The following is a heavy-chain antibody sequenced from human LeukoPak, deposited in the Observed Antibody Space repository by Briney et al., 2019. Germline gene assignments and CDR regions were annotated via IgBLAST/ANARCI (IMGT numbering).Heavy chain of an antibody. Sequence: PGGSLRLSCAASGFSVSSNYMGWVRQAPGKGLEWVSVLYSAGTTYYPDSVKGRFTISRDNSQNMLYLQMDSLRAEDTAVYYCVGLHDSSAYGAFDIWGQGTMVTVSS. J-gene: IGHJ3*02. D-gene: IGHD3-22*01. CDR2: LYSAGTT. CDR3: VGLHDSSAYGAFDI. CDR1: GFSVSSNY. V-gene: IGHV3-66*02.